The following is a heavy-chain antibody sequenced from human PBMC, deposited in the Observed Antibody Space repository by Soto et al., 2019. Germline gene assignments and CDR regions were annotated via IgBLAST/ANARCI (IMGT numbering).Heavy chain of an antibody. CDR3: AVPGAGDFDY. CDR2: VYHSGST. D-gene: IGHD6-13*01. V-gene: IGHV4-4*02. Sequence: SETLSLTCAVSGASISTNNLWSWVRQPPGKGLEWIGEVYHSGSTNCNPSLKSRVTISIDKSENQFSLRLTSMTAADTAVYYCAVPGAGDFDYWSQGTLVTVSS. CDR1: GASISTNNL. J-gene: IGHJ4*02.